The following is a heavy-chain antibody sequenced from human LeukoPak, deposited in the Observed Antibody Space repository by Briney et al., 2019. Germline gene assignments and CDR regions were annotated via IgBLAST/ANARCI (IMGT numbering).Heavy chain of an antibody. D-gene: IGHD6-19*01. V-gene: IGHV3-48*03. CDR1: GFTFSTYE. Sequence: QPGGSLGLSCAASGFTFSTYEMNWVRQAPGKGLEWVSYISSSGSTIYYADSVKGRFTISRDNAKNSLYLQMNSLRAEDTAVYYCARGRGGISVAATSASDIWGQGTMVTVSS. CDR3: ARGRGGISVAATSASDI. CDR2: ISSSGSTI. J-gene: IGHJ3*02.